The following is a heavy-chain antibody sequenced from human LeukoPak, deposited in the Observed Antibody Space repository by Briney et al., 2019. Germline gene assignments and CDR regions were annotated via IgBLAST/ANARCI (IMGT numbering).Heavy chain of an antibody. CDR1: GFTFSSYA. J-gene: IGHJ4*02. V-gene: IGHV3-30-3*01. D-gene: IGHD3-22*01. CDR3: ARVPKTYYYDSSGYSLRGYFDY. CDR2: ISYDGSNK. Sequence: QPGRSLRLSCAASGFTFSSYAMHWVRQAPGKGLEWVAVISYDGSNKYYADSAKGRFTISRDNSKNTLYLQMNSLRAEDTAVYYCARVPKTYYYDSSGYSLRGYFDYWGQGTLVTVSS.